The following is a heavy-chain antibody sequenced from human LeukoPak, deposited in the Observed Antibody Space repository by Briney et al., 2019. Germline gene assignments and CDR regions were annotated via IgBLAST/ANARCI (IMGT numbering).Heavy chain of an antibody. Sequence: KPSGTLSLTCAVYGGSFSGYYWSWIRQPPGKGLEWIGEINHSGSTNYNPSLKSRVTISVDTSKNQFSLKLSSVTAADTAVYYCARKAREFDYWGQGTLVTVPS. D-gene: IGHD1-26*01. J-gene: IGHJ4*02. CDR3: ARKAREFDY. CDR1: GGSFSGYY. V-gene: IGHV4-34*01. CDR2: INHSGST.